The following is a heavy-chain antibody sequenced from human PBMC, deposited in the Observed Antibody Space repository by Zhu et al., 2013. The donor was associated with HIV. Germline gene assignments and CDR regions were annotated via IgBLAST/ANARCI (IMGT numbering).Heavy chain of an antibody. V-gene: IGHV1-2*02. CDR1: GYTFTGYY. J-gene: IGHJ6*03. CDR3: ARDSAHYDILTGYYGPGSWCMDV. Sequence: QVQLVQSGAEVKKPGASVKVSCKASGYTFTGYYMHWVRQAPGQGLEWMGWINPNSGGTNYAQKFQGRVTMTRDTSISTAYMELSRLRSDDTAVYYCARDSAHYDILTGYYGPGSWCMDVWAKGPRSPSP. CDR2: INPNSGGT. D-gene: IGHD3-9*01.